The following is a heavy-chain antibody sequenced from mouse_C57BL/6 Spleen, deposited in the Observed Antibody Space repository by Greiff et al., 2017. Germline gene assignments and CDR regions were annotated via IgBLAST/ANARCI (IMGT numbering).Heavy chain of an antibody. V-gene: IGHV14-4*01. Sequence: VQLQQSGAELVRPGASVKLSCTASGYNIKDDYMHWVKQRPEQGLEWIGWIDPENGDTEYASKFQGKATITADTSSNTAYLQLSSLTSEDTAVYYCTTDATPGAWFAYWGQGTLVTVSA. CDR2: IDPENGDT. CDR3: TTDATPGAWFAY. D-gene: IGHD1-1*01. CDR1: GYNIKDDY. J-gene: IGHJ3*01.